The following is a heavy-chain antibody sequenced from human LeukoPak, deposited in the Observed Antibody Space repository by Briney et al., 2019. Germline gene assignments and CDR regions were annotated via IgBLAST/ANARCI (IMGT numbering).Heavy chain of an antibody. Sequence: PGGSLRLSCAASGFTVSSNYMSWVRQAPGKGLEWVSVIYSGGSTYYADSVKGRFTISRDNSKNTLYLQMNSLRAEDTAVYYCARFLYYYGSGSPDAFDIWGQGTMVTVSS. D-gene: IGHD3-10*01. CDR2: IYSGGST. CDR3: ARFLYYYGSGSPDAFDI. CDR1: GFTVSSNY. V-gene: IGHV3-66*01. J-gene: IGHJ3*02.